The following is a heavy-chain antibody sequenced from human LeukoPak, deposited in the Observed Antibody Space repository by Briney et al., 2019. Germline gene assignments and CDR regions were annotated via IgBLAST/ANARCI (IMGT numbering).Heavy chain of an antibody. D-gene: IGHD6-19*01. Sequence: GGSLRLSCVASGFAFSAYGLHWVRQAPGKGLDWVAFIHYDGSNTYYADSVEGRFTVSRDNAKNSLYLQMNGLRAEDTAVYYCAREKMMVMAGSFDYWGQGTLVTVSS. CDR3: AREKMMVMAGSFDY. V-gene: IGHV3-30*02. J-gene: IGHJ4*02. CDR2: IHYDGSNT. CDR1: GFAFSAYG.